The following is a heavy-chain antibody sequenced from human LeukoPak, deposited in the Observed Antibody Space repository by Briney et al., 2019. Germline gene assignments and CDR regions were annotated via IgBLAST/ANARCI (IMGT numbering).Heavy chain of an antibody. D-gene: IGHD2-2*01. CDR3: ARDSSLGV. CDR1: GYTFAGYY. J-gene: IGHJ6*02. Sequence: ASVTVSCKASGYTFAGYYIHWVRQAPGQGLEWMGWINHDSGGTNFAQKFQGRFTMTRDTSISTAYMELSRLTSDDTAVYYCARDSSLGVWGQGTTVTVSS. CDR2: INHDSGGT. V-gene: IGHV1-2*02.